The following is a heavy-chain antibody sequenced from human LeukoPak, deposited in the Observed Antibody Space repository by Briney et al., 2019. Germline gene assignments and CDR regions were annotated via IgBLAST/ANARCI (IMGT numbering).Heavy chain of an antibody. CDR3: ARGYCSGGSCSQTNYFDY. V-gene: IGHV3-11*04. D-gene: IGHD2-15*01. Sequence: GGSLRLSCAASGFTFSDYYMSWIRQAPGKGLEWVSYISSSSSTIYYADSVMGRFTISRDNAKNSLYLQMNSLRAEDTAVYYCARGYCSGGSCSQTNYFDYWGQGTLVTVSS. CDR2: ISSSSSTI. CDR1: GFTFSDYY. J-gene: IGHJ4*02.